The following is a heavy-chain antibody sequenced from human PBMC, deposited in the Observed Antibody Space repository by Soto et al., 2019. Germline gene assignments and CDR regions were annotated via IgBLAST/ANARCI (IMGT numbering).Heavy chain of an antibody. V-gene: IGHV1-18*01. CDR1: GYTFTSYD. J-gene: IGHJ5*02. Sequence: QVQLVQSGAEVKKPGASVKVSCKASGYTFTSYDINWVRQATGQGLEWMGWNSAYNGNTNYAQKLQGRVTMTTDTSTSTAYMELRSLRSDDTAVYYCAREGQQLVINWFDPWGQGTLVTVSS. CDR2: NSAYNGNT. CDR3: AREGQQLVINWFDP. D-gene: IGHD6-13*01.